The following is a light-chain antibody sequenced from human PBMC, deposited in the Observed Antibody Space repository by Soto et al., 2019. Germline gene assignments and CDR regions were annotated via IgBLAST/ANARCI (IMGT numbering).Light chain of an antibody. CDR1: QSFYGW. CDR3: QQYDSYPYI. V-gene: IGKV1-5*03. Sequence: DIPMTQSPSPLSASIGDTVTISCRATQSFYGWLAWYQQKPGKAPNLLIYKASTLESGVPSRFSGTGSVTEFTLTFSSLQPDDFATYFCQQYDSYPYIFGQGTKLEIK. J-gene: IGKJ2*01. CDR2: KAS.